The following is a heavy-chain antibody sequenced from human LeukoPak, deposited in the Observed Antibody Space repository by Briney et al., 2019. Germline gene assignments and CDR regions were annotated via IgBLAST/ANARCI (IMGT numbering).Heavy chain of an antibody. CDR1: GFTFSSYC. CDR3: ARSPALGGNYWVFDY. D-gene: IGHD1-26*01. CDR2: LSHDGSSS. J-gene: IGHJ4*02. Sequence: AGTLRLSCAVSGFTFSSYCMHWVRQAPGKGLEWVSRLSHDGSSSIYADSVKGRFTVSGDNAKNALYLQMNSLRAEDTAVYYCARSPALGGNYWVFDYWGQGTLVTVSS. V-gene: IGHV3-74*01.